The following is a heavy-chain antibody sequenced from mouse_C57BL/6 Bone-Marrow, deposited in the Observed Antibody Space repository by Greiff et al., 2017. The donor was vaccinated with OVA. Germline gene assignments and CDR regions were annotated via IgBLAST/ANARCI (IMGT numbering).Heavy chain of an antibody. D-gene: IGHD2-3*01. CDR3: ARWYDGAYYYAMDY. CDR2: IYPRSGNT. J-gene: IGHJ4*01. V-gene: IGHV1-81*01. CDR1: GYTFTSYG. Sequence: QVQLQQSGAELARPGASVKLSCKASGYTFTSYGISWVKQRTGQGLEWIGEIYPRSGNTYYNEKFKGKATLTADKSSSTAYMELRSLTSEDSAVYFCARWYDGAYYYAMDYWGQGTSVTVSS.